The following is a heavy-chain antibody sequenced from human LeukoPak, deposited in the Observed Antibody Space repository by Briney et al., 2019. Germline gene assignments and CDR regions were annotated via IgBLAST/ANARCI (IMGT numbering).Heavy chain of an antibody. Sequence: PSETLSLTCTVSGGSISSSSYYWGWIRQPPGKGLEWIGSIYYSGSTYYNPSLKSRVTISVYTSKNQFSLKLSSVTAADTAVYYCARHEGSSSGWYGEYFQHWGQGTLVTVSS. V-gene: IGHV4-39*01. D-gene: IGHD6-19*01. CDR3: ARHEGSSSGWYGEYFQH. CDR1: GGSISSSSYY. J-gene: IGHJ1*01. CDR2: IYYSGST.